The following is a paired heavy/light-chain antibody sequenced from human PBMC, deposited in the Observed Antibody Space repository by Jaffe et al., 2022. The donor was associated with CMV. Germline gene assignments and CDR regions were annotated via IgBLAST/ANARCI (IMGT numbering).Heavy chain of an antibody. CDR3: ARRFGVVIPGAYYYYYYMDV. CDR2: IYYSGST. J-gene: IGHJ6*03. CDR1: GGSISSYY. V-gene: IGHV4-59*08. Sequence: QVQLQESGPGLVKPSETLSLTCTVSGGSISSYYWSWIRQPPGKGLEWIGYIYYSGSTNYNPSLKSRVTISVDTSKNQFSLKLSSVTAADTAVYYCARRFGVVIPGAYYYYYYMDVWGKGTTVTVSS. D-gene: IGHD3-3*01.
Light chain of an antibody. Sequence: DIVMTQSPLSLPVTPGEPASISCRSSQSLLHSNGYNYLDWYLQKPGKSPQLLIYLGSNRASGVPDRFSGSGSGTDFTLKISRVEAEDVGVYYCMQALQTPRTFGQGTKVEIK. CDR3: MQALQTPRT. CDR2: LGS. J-gene: IGKJ1*01. CDR1: QSLLHSNGYNY. V-gene: IGKV2-28*01.